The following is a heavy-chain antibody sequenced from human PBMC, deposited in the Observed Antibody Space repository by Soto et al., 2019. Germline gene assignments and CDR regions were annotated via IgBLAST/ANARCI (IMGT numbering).Heavy chain of an antibody. V-gene: IGHV4-59*01. Sequence: SETLSLTCTVSGGSISSYYWSWVRQPPGKGLEWVGHTYYSGSTNYNPSLKSRVTISVDTSKKQFSLKLNSVTAADTAVYYCARGKGETSGWYGGSWRAQYYNGMDVWGQGTTVTVSS. CDR3: ARGKGETSGWYGGSWRAQYYNGMDV. CDR2: TYYSGST. J-gene: IGHJ6*02. D-gene: IGHD6-19*01. CDR1: GGSISSYY.